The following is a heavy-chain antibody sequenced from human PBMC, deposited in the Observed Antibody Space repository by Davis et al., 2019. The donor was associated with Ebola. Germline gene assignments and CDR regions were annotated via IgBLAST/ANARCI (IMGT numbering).Heavy chain of an antibody. CDR2: ISNSGKTI. CDR1: GFSFSDYF. Sequence: GGSLRLSCAASGFSFSDYFMSWIRQAPGKGLEWVAYISNSGKTISFADSVKGRFTISRDNAKNSLYLQMNSLRVEDTAVYYCARVGNYYYYMDVWGKGTTVTVSS. V-gene: IGHV3-11*04. J-gene: IGHJ6*03. D-gene: IGHD7-27*01. CDR3: ARVGNYYYYMDV.